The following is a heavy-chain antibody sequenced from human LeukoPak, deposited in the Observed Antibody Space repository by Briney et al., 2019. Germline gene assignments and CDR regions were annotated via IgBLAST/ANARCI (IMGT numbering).Heavy chain of an antibody. J-gene: IGHJ4*02. D-gene: IGHD6-13*01. V-gene: IGHV3-23*01. CDR1: GFTFSSYA. CDR2: FSGNGGTT. Sequence: PGGSLRLSCAASGFTFSSYAMSWVRQAPGKGLEWVSTFSGNGGTTYYADSVKGRFTISRDNSKSALYLQMNSLRAEDTAVYFCARDLGSTWYNYFDHWGQGTLVTVSS. CDR3: ARDLGSTWYNYFDH.